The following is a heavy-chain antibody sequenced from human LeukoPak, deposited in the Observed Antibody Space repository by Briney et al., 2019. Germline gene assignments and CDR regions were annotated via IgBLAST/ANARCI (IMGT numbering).Heavy chain of an antibody. J-gene: IGHJ4*02. CDR3: AKDSGSYYVYDSSGYLDY. D-gene: IGHD3-10*01. CDR1: GFDFSSYG. CDR2: IRYDGSNK. Sequence: GGSLRLSCAASGFDFSSYGMHWVRQAPGKGLEWVAFIRYDGSNKYYADSVKGRFTISRDNSKNTLYLQMNSLRAEDTAVYYCAKDSGSYYVYDSSGYLDYWGQGTLVTVSS. V-gene: IGHV3-30*02.